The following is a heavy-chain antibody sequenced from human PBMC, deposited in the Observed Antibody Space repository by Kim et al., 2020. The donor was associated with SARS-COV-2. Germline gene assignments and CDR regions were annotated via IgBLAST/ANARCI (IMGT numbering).Heavy chain of an antibody. V-gene: IGHV3-11*04. Sequence: ADSVKGRFTISRDNAKNSLYLQMNSLRAEDTAVYYCARGGSRDGYNPFDYWGQGTLVTVSS. D-gene: IGHD5-12*01. J-gene: IGHJ4*02. CDR3: ARGGSRDGYNPFDY.